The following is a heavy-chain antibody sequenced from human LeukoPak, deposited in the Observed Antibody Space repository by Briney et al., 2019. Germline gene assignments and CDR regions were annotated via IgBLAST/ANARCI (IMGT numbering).Heavy chain of an antibody. CDR3: ARLRYTNGYLGYGY. D-gene: IGHD6-19*01. Sequence: SGTLSLTCTVSGGSISGATNYWGWIRQPPGKGLEWIGNIFYTGTTYYNPSLKSRVAISVDTSKNQFSLYLSSMTAADTAVYYCARLRYTNGYLGYGYWGQGALVTVSS. V-gene: IGHV4-39*01. CDR2: IFYTGTT. J-gene: IGHJ4*02. CDR1: GGSISGATNY.